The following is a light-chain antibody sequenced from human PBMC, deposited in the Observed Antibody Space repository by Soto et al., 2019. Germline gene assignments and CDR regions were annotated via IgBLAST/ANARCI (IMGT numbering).Light chain of an antibody. V-gene: IGKV1-5*01. CDR1: QSISSW. Sequence: DIQMTHSPSTLSASAGDIVTITCRASQSISSWLAWYQQKPGKAPKLLIYDASSLHSGVPSRFSGSGSGTDFTLTISSLQPEDFATHSCQQTYRTPLTFGGATKVDIK. J-gene: IGKJ4*01. CDR3: QQTYRTPLT. CDR2: DAS.